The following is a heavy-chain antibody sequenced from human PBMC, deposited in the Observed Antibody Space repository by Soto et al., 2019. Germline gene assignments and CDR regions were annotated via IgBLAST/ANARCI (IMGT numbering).Heavy chain of an antibody. CDR2: IYYSGST. CDR3: ASAVAGAKDYYYGMDV. CDR1: GGSISSGDYY. V-gene: IGHV4-30-4*01. Sequence: PSETLSLTCSVSGGSISSGDYYWMWIRQPPGKGLEWIGYIYYSGSTYYNPSLKSRVTISVDTSKNQFSLKLSSVTAADTAVYYCASAVAGAKDYYYGMDVWGQGTTVTVSS. J-gene: IGHJ6*02. D-gene: IGHD6-19*01.